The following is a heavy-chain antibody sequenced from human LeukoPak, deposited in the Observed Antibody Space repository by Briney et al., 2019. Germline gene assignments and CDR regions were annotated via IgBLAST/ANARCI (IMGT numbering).Heavy chain of an antibody. D-gene: IGHD1-26*01. CDR3: ARQVGHYSGNYPDY. CDR1: GGTFSSYT. J-gene: IGHJ4*02. V-gene: IGHV1-69*02. CDR2: IIPILGIA. Sequence: SVKVSCKASGGTFSSYTISWVRQAPGQGLEWMGRIIPILGIANYAQKFQGRVTITADKSTSTAYMELSSLRSEDTAVYYCARQVGHYSGNYPDYWGQGTLVTVSS.